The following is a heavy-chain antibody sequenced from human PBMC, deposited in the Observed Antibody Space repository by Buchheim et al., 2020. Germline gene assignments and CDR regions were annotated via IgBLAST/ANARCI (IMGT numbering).Heavy chain of an antibody. Sequence: EVQLVESGGGLVQPGGSLRLTCAASGFTFSSYWMHWVRQAPGKGLVWVSRINSDGSSTSYADSVKGRFTISRDNAKNTLYLQMNSLRAEDTAVYYCARDVRIAARYYYYYMDVWGKGTT. CDR1: GFTFSSYW. CDR3: ARDVRIAARYYYYYMDV. V-gene: IGHV3-74*01. CDR2: INSDGSST. J-gene: IGHJ6*03. D-gene: IGHD6-6*01.